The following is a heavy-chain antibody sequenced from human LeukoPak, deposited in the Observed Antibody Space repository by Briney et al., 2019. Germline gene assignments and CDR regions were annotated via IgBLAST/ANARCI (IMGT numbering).Heavy chain of an antibody. V-gene: IGHV5-10-1*01. Sequence: GSSLMISCKGSGYSITSYWSSCVRQMPGKGLEWLARIGRGDSYTNYSPSFEGHVSTSAGKSISTAYLQWSSLKASDTAMYYCARGTAVAGTFYWGQGTLVTVSS. CDR2: IGRGDSYT. J-gene: IGHJ4*02. CDR1: GYSITSYW. CDR3: ARGTAVAGTFY. D-gene: IGHD6-19*01.